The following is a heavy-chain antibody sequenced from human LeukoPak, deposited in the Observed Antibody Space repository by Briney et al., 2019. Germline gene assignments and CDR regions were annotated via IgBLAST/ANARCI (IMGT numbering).Heavy chain of an antibody. V-gene: IGHV3-9*01. CDR1: GVTFNDYD. CDR3: AKDIYYGSGGYYDY. Sequence: PAGTLSLSCAVYGVTFNDYDLHWIRQPPGKGLEWVSSITWNSDNIAYADSVKGRFTISRDNAKNSLYLQMNSLRVEDTALYYCAKDIYYGSGGYYDYWGQGTLVTVAS. D-gene: IGHD3-22*01. J-gene: IGHJ4*02. CDR2: ITWNSDNI.